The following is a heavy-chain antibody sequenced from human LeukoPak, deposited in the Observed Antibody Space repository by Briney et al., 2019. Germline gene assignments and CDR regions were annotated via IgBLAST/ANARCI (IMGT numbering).Heavy chain of an antibody. CDR1: GFTFDDYA. Sequence: QPGRSLRLSCAASGFTFDDYAMHWVRQAPGKGLEWVSGISWSSGSIGYADSVKGRFTISRDSAKNSLYLQMNSLRAEDTALYYCAKSVGGVGYYGMDVWGQGTTVTVSS. J-gene: IGHJ6*02. CDR3: AKSVGGVGYYGMDV. V-gene: IGHV3-9*01. D-gene: IGHD1-26*01. CDR2: ISWSSGSI.